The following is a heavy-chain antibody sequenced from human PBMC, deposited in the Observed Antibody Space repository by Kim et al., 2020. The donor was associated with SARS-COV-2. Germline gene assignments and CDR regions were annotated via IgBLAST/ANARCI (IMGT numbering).Heavy chain of an antibody. D-gene: IGHD3-3*01. J-gene: IGHJ5*02. CDR3: AKDQVTTIFGVVIMGRGWFDP. V-gene: IGHV3-23*01. Sequence: FTISRDNSKNTLYLQMNSLRAEDTAVYYCAKDQVTTIFGVVIMGRGWFDPWGQGTLVTVSS.